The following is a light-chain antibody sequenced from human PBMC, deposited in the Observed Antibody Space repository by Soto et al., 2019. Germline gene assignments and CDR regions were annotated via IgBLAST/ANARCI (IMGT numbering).Light chain of an antibody. CDR1: SSDIGAYNY. V-gene: IGLV2-8*01. Sequence: QSALTQPPSASGSPGQSVTISCTGTSSDIGAYNYVSWYQQHPGKAPKLMIHEVSKRPSGVPDRFSGSKSSNTASLTVSGLQAEDEADYYCSSYAGSNDRWVFGGGTKLTVL. J-gene: IGLJ3*02. CDR2: EVS. CDR3: SSYAGSNDRWV.